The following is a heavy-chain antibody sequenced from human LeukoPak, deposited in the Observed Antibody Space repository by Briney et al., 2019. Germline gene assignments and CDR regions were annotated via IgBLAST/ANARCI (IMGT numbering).Heavy chain of an antibody. V-gene: IGHV1-46*01. CDR1: GYTFTSYY. D-gene: IGHD3-22*01. J-gene: IGHJ4*02. Sequence: GASVKVSCKASGYTFTSYYMHWVRQAPGQGLEWMGIINPSGGSTSYAQKFQGRVTMTRDTSTSTVYMELSSLRSEDTAVYYCARVGRDYYDSSGYLDYWGQGTLVTVSS. CDR3: ARVGRDYYDSSGYLDY. CDR2: INPSGGST.